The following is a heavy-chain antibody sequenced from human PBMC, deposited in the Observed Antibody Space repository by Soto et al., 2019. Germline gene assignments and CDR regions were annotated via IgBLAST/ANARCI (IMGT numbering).Heavy chain of an antibody. J-gene: IGHJ4*01. CDR2: VKSKTHGGTS. D-gene: IGHD2-21*01. V-gene: IGHV3-15*07. Sequence: GSLRLSCAASGFTFNNAWINWVRQAPEKGLEWVGRVKSKTHGGTSDYAESVKGRFVVSRDDSNNVVYLQMNSLTVEDTAVYYCTTDSYSGPTAVRFDKWGRGTLVTVSS. CDR3: TTDSYSGPTAVRFDK. CDR1: GFTFNNAW.